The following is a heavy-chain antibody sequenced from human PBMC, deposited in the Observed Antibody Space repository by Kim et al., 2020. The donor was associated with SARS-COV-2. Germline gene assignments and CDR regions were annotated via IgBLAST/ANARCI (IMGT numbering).Heavy chain of an antibody. CDR3: ASSIVVVPAARLGAYYYYGMDV. Sequence: GESLKISCKGSGYSFTSYWIGWVRQMPGKGLEWMGSIYPGDSDTRYSPSFQGQVTISADKSISTAYLQWSSLKASDTAMYYCASSIVVVPAARLGAYYYYGMDVWGQGTTVTVSS. V-gene: IGHV5-51*01. J-gene: IGHJ6*02. D-gene: IGHD2-2*01. CDR1: GYSFTSYW. CDR2: IYPGDSDT.